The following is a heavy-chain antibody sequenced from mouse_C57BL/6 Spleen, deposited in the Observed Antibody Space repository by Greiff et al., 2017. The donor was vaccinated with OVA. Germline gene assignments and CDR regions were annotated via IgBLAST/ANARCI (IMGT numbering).Heavy chain of an antibody. CDR3: ARGGGIYYFDY. D-gene: IGHD1-1*01. CDR2: INPSTGGT. CDR1: GYSFTGYY. J-gene: IGHJ2*01. V-gene: IGHV1-42*01. Sequence: EVQLVESGPELVKPGASVKISCKASGYSFTGYYMNWVKQSPEKSLEWIGEINPSTGGTTYNQKFKAKATLTVDKSSSTAYMQLKSLTSEDSAVYYCARGGGIYYFDYWGQGTTLTVSS.